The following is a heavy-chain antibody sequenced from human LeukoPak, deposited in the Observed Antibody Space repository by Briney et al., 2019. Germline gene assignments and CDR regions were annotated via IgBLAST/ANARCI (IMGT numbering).Heavy chain of an antibody. V-gene: IGHV4-59*08. Sequence: SETLSLTCTVSGGSISSYYWSWIRQPPGKGLEWIGYIYYTGSTNYNPSLKSRVTMSVDTSKNQFSLKLTSVTAADTAVYYCARQFRGQSPDSDSWGQGTLVTVSS. J-gene: IGHJ4*02. CDR1: GGSISSYY. CDR3: ARQFRGQSPDSDS. CDR2: IYYTGST. D-gene: IGHD3-10*01.